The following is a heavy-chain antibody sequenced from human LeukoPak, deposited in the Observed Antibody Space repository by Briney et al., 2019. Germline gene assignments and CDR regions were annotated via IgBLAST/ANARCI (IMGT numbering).Heavy chain of an antibody. D-gene: IGHD5-12*01. Sequence: PGGSLRLSCVASGFTFSSYGMHWVRQAPGKGLEWVAAIWHDGSNKYYADSVKGRFTISRDNSKNTLYLQMNSLRAEDTAVYYCAKDEAGYSGDYWGQGTLVTVSS. CDR1: GFTFSSYG. CDR3: AKDEAGYSGDY. J-gene: IGHJ4*02. CDR2: IWHDGSNK. V-gene: IGHV3-30*02.